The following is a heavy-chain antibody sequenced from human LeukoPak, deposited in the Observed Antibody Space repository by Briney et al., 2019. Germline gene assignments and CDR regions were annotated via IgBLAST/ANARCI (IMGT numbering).Heavy chain of an antibody. Sequence: GGSLRLSCAASGFTFSRHTMHWVRQAPGKGLEWVAVISHDGKEKHYADSVKGRFTISRDDSKNTLYLQMNSLRAEDTALYHCARGRYDSGAYCYLDNWGQGTLVTVSS. CDR2: ISHDGKEK. D-gene: IGHD3-22*01. CDR1: GFTFSRHT. V-gene: IGHV3-30*04. CDR3: ARGRYDSGAYCYLDN. J-gene: IGHJ4*02.